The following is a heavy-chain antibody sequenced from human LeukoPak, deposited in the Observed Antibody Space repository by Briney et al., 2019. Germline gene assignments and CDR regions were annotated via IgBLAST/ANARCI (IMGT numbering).Heavy chain of an antibody. CDR2: IYSSGST. CDR3: ASRSGYSYGDFDY. J-gene: IGHJ4*02. D-gene: IGHD5-18*01. CDR1: GGSLSRRSYY. Sequence: SETLSLTCTVSGGSLSRRSYYWGWLRQPPGRGLEWIGIIYSSGSTYSNPSLKSRVTISLDTSKSQLSLKVSSVTAADTAVYYCASRSGYSYGDFDYWGQGTLVTVSS. V-gene: IGHV4-39*07.